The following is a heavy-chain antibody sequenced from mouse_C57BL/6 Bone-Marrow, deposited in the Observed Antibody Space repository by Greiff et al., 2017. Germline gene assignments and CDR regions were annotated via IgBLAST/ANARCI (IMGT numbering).Heavy chain of an antibody. D-gene: IGHD1-1*01. CDR2: IHPNSGST. V-gene: IGHV1-64*01. J-gene: IGHJ4*01. CDR1: GYTFTSYC. CDR3: ERYGGDY. Sequence: QVQLQQPGAELVKPGASVKLSCKASGYTFTSYCMHWVKQRPGQGLEWIGMIHPNSGSTNYNEKFKSKATLTVDKSSSPDYMQLSSLTSEDYAGDYCERYGGDYWGQGTSVTVSA.